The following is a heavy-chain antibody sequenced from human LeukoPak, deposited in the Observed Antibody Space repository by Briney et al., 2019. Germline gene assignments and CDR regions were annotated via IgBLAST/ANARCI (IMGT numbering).Heavy chain of an antibody. J-gene: IGHJ4*02. CDR1: GFTFSSYG. CDR2: ISCDGSNK. CDR3: AKDDDYGDYYFDY. V-gene: IGHV3-30*18. Sequence: GGSLRLSCAASGFTFSSYGMHWVRQAPGKGLEWVAVISCDGSNKYYADSVKGRFTISRDNSKNTLYLQMNSLRAEDTAVYYCAKDDDYGDYYFDYWGQGTLVTVSS. D-gene: IGHD4-17*01.